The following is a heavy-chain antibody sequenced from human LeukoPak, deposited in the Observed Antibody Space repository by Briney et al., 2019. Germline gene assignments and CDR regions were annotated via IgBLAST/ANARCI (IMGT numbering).Heavy chain of an antibody. V-gene: IGHV3-23*01. CDR1: GFTFSSYA. J-gene: IGHJ4*02. Sequence: PGGSLRLSCAASGFTFSSYAMSWVRQAPGKGLEWVSAISGSGGSTYYADSVKGRFTISRDNSKNTLYLQMNSLRAEDTAVYYCAIREGMVRGVITHWGQGTLVTVSS. CDR3: AIREGMVRGVITH. CDR2: ISGSGGST. D-gene: IGHD3-10*01.